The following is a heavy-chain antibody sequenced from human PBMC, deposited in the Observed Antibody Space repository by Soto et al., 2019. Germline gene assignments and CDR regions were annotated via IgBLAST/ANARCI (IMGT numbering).Heavy chain of an antibody. J-gene: IGHJ4*02. Sequence: GESLKISCEASGYSFPNYWIAWVRQMPGKGLEWMGIIYVGDSDTRYSPSFQGQVTISADKSISTAYLQWSSLKASDTAIYYCARSGDNRFPSSFDYWGQGTLVTVSS. CDR1: GYSFPNYW. V-gene: IGHV5-51*01. D-gene: IGHD3-10*01. CDR2: IYVGDSDT. CDR3: ARSGDNRFPSSFDY.